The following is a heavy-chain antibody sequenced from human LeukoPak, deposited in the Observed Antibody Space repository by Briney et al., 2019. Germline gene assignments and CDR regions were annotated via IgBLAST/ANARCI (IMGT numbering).Heavy chain of an antibody. CDR1: GFSLRTSGVG. Sequence: SGPTLVNPPQTLTLTCTFSGFSLRTSGVGVGWIRQPPGKAPEWLALFYWDDDKRYSPSLKSRLTITKGTSKTQVVLTMTNMDPKDTATYYCVHRDTAMVTGFFDYWGQGTLVTVSS. V-gene: IGHV2-5*02. CDR3: VHRDTAMVTGFFDY. D-gene: IGHD5-18*01. J-gene: IGHJ4*02. CDR2: FYWDDDK.